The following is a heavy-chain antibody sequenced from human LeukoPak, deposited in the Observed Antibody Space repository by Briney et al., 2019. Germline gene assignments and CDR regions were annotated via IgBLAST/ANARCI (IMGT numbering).Heavy chain of an antibody. V-gene: IGHV3-23*01. D-gene: IGHD2/OR15-2a*01. CDR1: GFTFSSYA. CDR3: AKRGGLTTSYYGMDV. CDR2: ISGSGGST. Sequence: GGSLRLSCAASGFTFSSYAMSWVRQAPGKGLEWVSAISGSGGSTYYADSVKGRFTISRDNSKNTLYLQMNSLRAEDTAVYYCAKRGGLTTSYYGMDVWGQGTTVTVSS. J-gene: IGHJ6*02.